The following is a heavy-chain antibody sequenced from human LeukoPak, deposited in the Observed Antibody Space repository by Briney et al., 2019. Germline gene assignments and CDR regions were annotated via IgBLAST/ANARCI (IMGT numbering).Heavy chain of an antibody. J-gene: IGHJ4*02. CDR1: GFTFSRYS. CDR2: ISIGNTYI. Sequence: GGSLRLSCAASGFTFSRYSMNWVRQAPGKGLEWVSSISIGNTYIYYADSVKGRFTISRDNAKNSLYLQMNSLKTEDTAVYYCTRGVVRGVIGYWGQGTLVTVSS. D-gene: IGHD3-10*01. CDR3: TRGVVRGVIGY. V-gene: IGHV3-21*03.